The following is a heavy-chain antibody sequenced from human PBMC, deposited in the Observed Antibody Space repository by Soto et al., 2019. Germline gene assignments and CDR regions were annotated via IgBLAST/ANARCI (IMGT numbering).Heavy chain of an antibody. J-gene: IGHJ6*03. D-gene: IGHD3-3*01. Sequence: ASVKVSCKASGYTFTSYGISWVRQAPGQGLEWMGWISAYNGNTNYAQKLQGRVTMTTDTSTSTAYMELRSLRSDDTAVYYCAFVGGVLRFLEWLPIPYYYYMDVWGKGTTVTVSS. V-gene: IGHV1-18*01. CDR2: ISAYNGNT. CDR1: GYTFTSYG. CDR3: AFVGGVLRFLEWLPIPYYYYMDV.